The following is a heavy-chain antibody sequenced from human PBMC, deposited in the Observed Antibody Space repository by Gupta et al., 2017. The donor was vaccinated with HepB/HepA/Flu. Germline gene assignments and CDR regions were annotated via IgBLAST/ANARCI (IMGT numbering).Heavy chain of an antibody. V-gene: IGHV3-23*01. D-gene: IGHD3-10*01. J-gene: IGHJ4*02. CDR1: GFTFSSYA. CDR2: ISGSGGST. CDR3: AKDPRFGYGSGSYPVD. Sequence: EVQLLESGGGLVQPGGSLRLSCAASGFTFSSYAMSWVRQAPGKGLEWVSSISGSGGSTDYADSVKGRFTISRDNSKNTLYLQMKSLRAEDTAVYYCAKDPRFGYGSGSYPVDWGQGTLVTVSS.